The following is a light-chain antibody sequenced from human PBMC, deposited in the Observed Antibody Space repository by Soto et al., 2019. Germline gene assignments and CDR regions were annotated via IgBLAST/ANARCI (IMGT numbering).Light chain of an antibody. CDR1: QSVSSN. V-gene: IGKV3-15*01. CDR3: QQYNNWPRT. J-gene: IGKJ1*01. CDR2: GAS. Sequence: EIVLTQSPCTLALSPGERATLSCRASQSVSSNLAWYQQKPGQAPRLLIYGASTRATGIPARFSGSGSGTEFTLTISSLQSEDFEVYYCQQYNNWPRTFGQGTKVDIK.